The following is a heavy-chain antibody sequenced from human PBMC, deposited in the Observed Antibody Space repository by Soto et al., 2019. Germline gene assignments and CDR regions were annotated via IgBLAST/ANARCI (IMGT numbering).Heavy chain of an antibody. D-gene: IGHD4-4*01. CDR3: ARGSGAYSIAVSLRGKFDY. Sequence: QVQLVESGGGVVQPGRSLRLSCAASGFTFSSYAMHWVRQAPGKGLEWVAVISYDGSNKYYADSVKGRFTISRDNSKNTLYLTMNSLRAEDTAVYYCARGSGAYSIAVSLRGKFDYWGQGTLVTVSS. V-gene: IGHV3-30-3*01. J-gene: IGHJ4*02. CDR1: GFTFSSYA. CDR2: ISYDGSNK.